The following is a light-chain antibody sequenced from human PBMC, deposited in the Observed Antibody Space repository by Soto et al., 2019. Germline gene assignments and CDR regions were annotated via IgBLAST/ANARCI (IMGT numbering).Light chain of an antibody. CDR3: QQRSNWPLVT. CDR2: DAS. Sequence: EIVLTQSPGTLSLSPGERATLSCRASQSVSSYLAWYRQKPGQAPRLLMYDASNRATGIPARFSGSGSGTDFTLTISSLEPEDFAVYYCQQRSNWPLVTFGGGTKVDIK. V-gene: IGKV3-11*01. CDR1: QSVSSY. J-gene: IGKJ4*01.